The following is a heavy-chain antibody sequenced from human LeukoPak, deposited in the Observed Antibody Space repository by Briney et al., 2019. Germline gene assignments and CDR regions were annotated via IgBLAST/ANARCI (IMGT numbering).Heavy chain of an antibody. V-gene: IGHV3-48*03. D-gene: IGHD5-18*01. CDR2: ISSSGSTI. Sequence: GGSLRLSCAASGFTFSSYAMNWVRQAPGKGLEWVSYISSSGSTIYYADSVKGRFTISRDNAKNSLYLQMNSLRAEDTAVYYCARLRRESYGPTSPSYYFDYWGQGTLVTVSS. J-gene: IGHJ4*02. CDR1: GFTFSSYA. CDR3: ARLRRESYGPTSPSYYFDY.